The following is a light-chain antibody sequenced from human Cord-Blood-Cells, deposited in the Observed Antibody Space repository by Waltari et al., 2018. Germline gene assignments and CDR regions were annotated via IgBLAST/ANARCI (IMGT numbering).Light chain of an antibody. CDR3: CSYAGSSTV. V-gene: IGLV2-23*01. J-gene: IGLJ3*02. CDR2: EGS. CDR1: SSDVGSYNL. Sequence: QSALTQPASVSGSPGQSITISCTGTSSDVGSYNLVSWYQQHPGKAPKLMIYEGSKRPSGFPNLFSGSKSGNTASLTISGLQAEDEADYYCCSYAGSSTVFGGGTKLTVL.